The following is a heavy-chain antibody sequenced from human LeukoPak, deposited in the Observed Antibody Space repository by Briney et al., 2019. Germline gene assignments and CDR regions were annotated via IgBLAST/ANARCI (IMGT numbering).Heavy chain of an antibody. CDR3: ARIETVADAFDI. Sequence: TGGSLRLSCAASGFTVSSNYMTWVRQAPGKGLEWVSLIYSGGSTSYADSVRGRFTIPRDNSKNTLYLQMNSLRAEDTAVYYCARIETVADAFDIWGQGTLVTVSS. V-gene: IGHV3-66*01. CDR2: IYSGGST. D-gene: IGHD1-1*01. J-gene: IGHJ3*02. CDR1: GFTVSSNY.